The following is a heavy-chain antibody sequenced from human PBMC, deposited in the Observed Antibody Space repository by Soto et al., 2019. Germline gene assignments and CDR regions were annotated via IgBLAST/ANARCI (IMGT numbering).Heavy chain of an antibody. CDR3: ASYHSGYDSGAETYYYYYGMDV. Sequence: ASVKVSCKASGGTFSSYAISWVRQAPGQGLEWMGGIIPIFGTANYAQKFQGRVTITADESTSTAYMELSSLRSEDTAVYYCASYHSGYDSGAETYYYYYGMDVWGQGTTVTVSS. CDR1: GGTFSSYA. J-gene: IGHJ6*02. V-gene: IGHV1-69*13. CDR2: IIPIFGTA. D-gene: IGHD5-12*01.